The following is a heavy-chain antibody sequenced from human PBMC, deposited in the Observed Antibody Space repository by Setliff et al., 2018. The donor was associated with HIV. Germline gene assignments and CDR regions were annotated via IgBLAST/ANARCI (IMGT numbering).Heavy chain of an antibody. J-gene: IGHJ3*02. CDR2: IYYSGST. D-gene: IGHD3-16*02. CDR1: GGSISSYY. Sequence: SETLSLTCTVSGGSISSYYWSWSRQPPGKGLEWIGYIYYSGSTNYNPSLRSRVTISVYTSKNQFALKLSSVTAADTAVYYCARDGGLCLGELSSTPQGIFDIWGQGTMVTVSS. CDR3: ARDGGLCLGELSSTPQGIFDI. V-gene: IGHV4-59*01.